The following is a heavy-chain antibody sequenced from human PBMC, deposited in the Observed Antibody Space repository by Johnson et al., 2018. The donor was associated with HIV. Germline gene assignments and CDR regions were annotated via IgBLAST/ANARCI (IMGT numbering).Heavy chain of an antibody. CDR2: ISYDGSNK. J-gene: IGHJ3*02. CDR1: GFTFSSYA. Sequence: QVQLVESGGGLVQPGRSLRLSCAASGFTFSSYAMHWVRQAPGKGLEWVAVISYDGSNKYYADSVKRRFTISRDNSKNTLYLQMNSLRAEDTAVYYCAREGFWGSGSYYNPDAFDIWGQGTMVTVSS. V-gene: IGHV3-30-3*01. D-gene: IGHD3-10*01. CDR3: AREGFWGSGSYYNPDAFDI.